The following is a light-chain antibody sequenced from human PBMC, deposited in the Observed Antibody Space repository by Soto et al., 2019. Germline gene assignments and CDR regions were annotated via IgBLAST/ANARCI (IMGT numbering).Light chain of an antibody. Sequence: DIQMTQSPATVSASVGDRVTITCRASQSISTWLAWSQQNPGKAPNLLIYDASTLESGGPPGFSGSGSGTEFTLTISSLQPDDSATYCCQQYNTYPYTFGQGTKLEIK. V-gene: IGKV1-5*01. CDR3: QQYNTYPYT. CDR2: DAS. CDR1: QSISTW. J-gene: IGKJ2*01.